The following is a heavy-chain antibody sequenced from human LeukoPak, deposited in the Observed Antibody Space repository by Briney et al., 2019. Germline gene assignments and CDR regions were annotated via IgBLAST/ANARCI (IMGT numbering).Heavy chain of an antibody. Sequence: SETLSLTCTVSGGSITNYYWSWIRQPPGKGLEWIGYIYNSGSTNYNPSLKRRVTISVDTSKNQFSLKLSSVTAADTAVYYCARRGDYFDYWGQGTLVTVSS. CDR3: ARRGDYFDY. V-gene: IGHV4-59*01. J-gene: IGHJ4*02. CDR1: GGSITNYY. D-gene: IGHD3-16*01. CDR2: IYNSGST.